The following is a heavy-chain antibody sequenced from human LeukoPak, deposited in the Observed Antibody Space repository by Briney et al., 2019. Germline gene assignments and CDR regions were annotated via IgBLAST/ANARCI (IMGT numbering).Heavy chain of an antibody. Sequence: GGSLRLSCAASGFTFSSYGMHWVRQAPGKGLEWVAVISYDGSNKYYADSVKGRFTISRDNSKNTLYLQMNSLRAEDTAVYYCAKDPIARSGYLGYFDYWGQGTLVTVSS. V-gene: IGHV3-30*18. J-gene: IGHJ4*02. D-gene: IGHD3-22*01. CDR2: ISYDGSNK. CDR1: GFTFSSYG. CDR3: AKDPIARSGYLGYFDY.